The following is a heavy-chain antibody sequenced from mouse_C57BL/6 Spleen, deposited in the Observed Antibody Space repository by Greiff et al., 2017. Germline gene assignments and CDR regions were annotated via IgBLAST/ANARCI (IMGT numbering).Heavy chain of an antibody. D-gene: IGHD1-1*01. CDR3: AKGLFITTVVFGY. CDR2: ISSGSSTI. Sequence: EVQVVESGGGLVKPGGSLKLSCAASGFTFSDDGMHWVRQAPEQGLEWVAYISSGSSTIYYADTVKGRFTISRDNAKNTLFLQMTSLRSEDTAMYYCAKGLFITTVVFGYWGQGTTLTVSS. V-gene: IGHV5-17*01. J-gene: IGHJ2*01. CDR1: GFTFSDDG.